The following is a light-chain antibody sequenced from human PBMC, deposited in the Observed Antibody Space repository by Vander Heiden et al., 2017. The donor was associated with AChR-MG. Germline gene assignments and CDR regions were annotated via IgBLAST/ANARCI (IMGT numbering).Light chain of an antibody. Sequence: SVVTQPPSASGTPGQRVTISCSGSSSNIGSNNVNWYQQLPGTAPKVVIYTNNQRPSGVPDRFSGSKSGTSASLAISGLQSEDEADYYCAVWDDSLNGAVFGGGTQLTVL. V-gene: IGLV1-44*01. CDR3: AVWDDSLNGAV. CDR1: SSNIGSNN. CDR2: TNN. J-gene: IGLJ7*01.